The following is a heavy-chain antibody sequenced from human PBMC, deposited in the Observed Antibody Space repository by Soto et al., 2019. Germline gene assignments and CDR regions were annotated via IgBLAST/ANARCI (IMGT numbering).Heavy chain of an antibody. V-gene: IGHV3-21*01. Sequence: PGGSLRLSCAASGFTFSNYIMNWVRQAPGKGLEWVSSITSSSSFIYYADSVEGRFTISRDNAKNSLYLQMNNLRAEDTAVYYCARAKSSSNWFDPWGQGTLVTVSS. CDR3: ARAKSSSNWFDP. D-gene: IGHD6-6*01. CDR2: ITSSSSFI. J-gene: IGHJ5*02. CDR1: GFTFSNYI.